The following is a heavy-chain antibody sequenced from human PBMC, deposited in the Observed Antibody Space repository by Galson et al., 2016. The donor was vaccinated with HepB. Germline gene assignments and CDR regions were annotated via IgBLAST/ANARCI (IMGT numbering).Heavy chain of an antibody. J-gene: IGHJ4*02. Sequence: PALVKPTQTLTLTCNFSGFSLRTSGTCVSWIRQPPGKALEWLALIGWDDDKRYSTSLKTRLSISKDTSKNQVVLTMTSLDPEDTATYFCARVGFATGYLGYYFDYWGQGVLVTVSS. D-gene: IGHD3-9*01. CDR3: ARVGFATGYLGYYFDY. CDR2: IGWDDDK. V-gene: IGHV2-70*01. CDR1: GFSLRTSGTC.